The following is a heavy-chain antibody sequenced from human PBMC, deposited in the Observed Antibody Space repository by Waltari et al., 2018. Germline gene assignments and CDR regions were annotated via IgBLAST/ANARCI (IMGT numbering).Heavy chain of an antibody. CDR3: ARSGGGTTTFGVAE. CDR1: GYTFTDFF. D-gene: IGHD3-3*01. J-gene: IGHJ4*02. CDR2: INPSSGDT. Sequence: QVQLVQSGAEVKKSGASVKVSCKASGYTFTDFFIHWVRQAPGQGLEWMGRINPSSGDTSYAQRFHGRVTMTGDTSITTAYMELTGLRSDDTAIYYWARSGGGTTTFGVAEWGQGSLVTVSS. V-gene: IGHV1-2*06.